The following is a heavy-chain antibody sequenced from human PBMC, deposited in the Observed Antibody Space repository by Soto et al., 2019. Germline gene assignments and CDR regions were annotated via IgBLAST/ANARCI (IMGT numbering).Heavy chain of an antibody. CDR3: ASPSSIWGGYRPFDY. V-gene: IGHV3-74*01. D-gene: IGHD3-16*02. Sequence: EVQLVESGGGLVQPGGSLRLSCAASGFTFSRYWMHWVRQAPGKGLVWVSHINSDGSSTNYADSVKGRFTISRDNAKNTLYLQMNRLRAEDTAVYYCASPSSIWGGYRPFDYWGQGTLVTVSS. J-gene: IGHJ4*02. CDR2: INSDGSST. CDR1: GFTFSRYW.